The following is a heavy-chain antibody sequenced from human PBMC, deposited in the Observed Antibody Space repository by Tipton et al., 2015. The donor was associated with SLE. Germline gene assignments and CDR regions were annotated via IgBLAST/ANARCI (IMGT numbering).Heavy chain of an antibody. V-gene: IGHV1-69*05. D-gene: IGHD1-7*01. J-gene: IGHJ5*02. Sequence: QLVQSGAEVKKPGSSVKVSCKASGGTFSSYAISWVRQAPGQGLEWMGGIIPIFGTANYAQKFQGRVTITTDESTSTASMELSSLISEDTAVYYCARDLAPLRVNSGGWFYPLGQGSLVTVSS. CDR3: ARDLAPLRVNSGGWFYP. CDR2: IIPIFGTA. CDR1: GGTFSSYA.